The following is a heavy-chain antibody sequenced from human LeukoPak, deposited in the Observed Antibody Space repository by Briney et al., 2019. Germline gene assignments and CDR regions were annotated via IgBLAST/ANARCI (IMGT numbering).Heavy chain of an antibody. CDR1: GFTFTDYA. J-gene: IGHJ4*02. CDR2: IRSKAYGGTT. V-gene: IGHV3-49*03. D-gene: IGHD7-27*01. Sequence: GGSLRLSCTASGFTFTDYAMSWFRQAPGKGLEWVGFIRSKAYGGTTEYAASVKGRFTISRDDSKSIAYLQMNSLKTEDTAVYYCTTDHPTGDLEYWGQGTLVTVSS. CDR3: TTDHPTGDLEY.